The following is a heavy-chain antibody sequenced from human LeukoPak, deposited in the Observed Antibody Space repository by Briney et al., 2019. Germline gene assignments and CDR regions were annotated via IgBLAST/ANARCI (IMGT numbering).Heavy chain of an antibody. CDR1: GGSISSSSYY. Sequence: SETLSLTCTVSGGSISSSSYYWGWIRQPPGKGLEWIGSIYYSGSTYYNPSLKSRVTMSVDTSKNQFSLKLSSVTAADTAVYYCARGRLRFDPWGQGTLVTVSS. J-gene: IGHJ5*02. V-gene: IGHV4-39*01. CDR3: ARGRLRFDP. CDR2: IYYSGST. D-gene: IGHD6-25*01.